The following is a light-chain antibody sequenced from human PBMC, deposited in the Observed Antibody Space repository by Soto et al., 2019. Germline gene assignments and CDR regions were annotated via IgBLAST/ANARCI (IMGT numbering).Light chain of an antibody. Sequence: EIALTQSPGTLSFSPGERATLSCRASQSRTSCDLAWNQQRSGQAPRLLIFGTSNRATGIPDRFSGSGAGTDITLSICRLEPKDFAVYCCQQYDNSLYTFGQGTKLEIK. CDR1: QSRTSCD. CDR3: QQYDNSLYT. J-gene: IGKJ2*01. V-gene: IGKV3-20*01. CDR2: GTS.